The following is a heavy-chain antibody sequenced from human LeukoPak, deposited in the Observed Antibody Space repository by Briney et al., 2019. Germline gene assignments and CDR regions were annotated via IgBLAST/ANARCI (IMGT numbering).Heavy chain of an antibody. D-gene: IGHD3-10*01. CDR1: GFTFTSYG. CDR2: VSYDGSSK. CDR3: ARFDQGYFDL. V-gene: IGHV3-30*03. Sequence: GGSLRLSCAASGFTFTSYGMHWVRQAPGKGLEWVAVVSYDGSSKYYADSVKGRFTISRDNSKNTLSLQMNSLSAEDTALYYCARFDQGYFDLWGRGTLVTVSS. J-gene: IGHJ2*01.